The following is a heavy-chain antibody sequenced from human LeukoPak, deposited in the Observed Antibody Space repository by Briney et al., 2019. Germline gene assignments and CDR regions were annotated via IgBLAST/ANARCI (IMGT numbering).Heavy chain of an antibody. CDR1: GYSISSGYY. CDR2: IYHSGST. J-gene: IGHJ4*02. Sequence: SETLSLTCAVSGYSISSGYYWGWIRQPPGKGLEWMGSIYHSGSTYYNPSLKSRVTISVDTSKNQFSLKLSSVTAADTAVYYCARLYSGVTRPFDYWGQGTLVTVSS. D-gene: IGHD4-23*01. CDR3: ARLYSGVTRPFDY. V-gene: IGHV4-38-2*01.